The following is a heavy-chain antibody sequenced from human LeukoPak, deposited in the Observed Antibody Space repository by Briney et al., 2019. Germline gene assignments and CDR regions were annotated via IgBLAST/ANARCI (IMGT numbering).Heavy chain of an antibody. CDR2: TFYRSKWNN. Sequence: SQTLSLTCAISGDSVSSNNAAWNWIRQSPSRGLEWLGRTFYRSKWNNDYAVSVQSRITINPDTSKNQFSLQLNSVTPEDTAVYYCARGRPSYYGMDVWGQGTTVTVSS. D-gene: IGHD6-6*01. V-gene: IGHV6-1*01. CDR3: ARGRPSYYGMDV. CDR1: GDSVSSNNAA. J-gene: IGHJ6*02.